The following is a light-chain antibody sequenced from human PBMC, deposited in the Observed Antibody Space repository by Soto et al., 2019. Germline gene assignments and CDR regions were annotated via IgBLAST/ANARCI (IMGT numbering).Light chain of an antibody. CDR2: SNN. CDR3: ATWDDSLNGVV. V-gene: IGLV1-44*01. J-gene: IGLJ2*01. Sequence: QSVLTQPPSASGTPGQRVTISCSGSSSNIGSNTVNWYQQLPRTAPKLLIYSNNQRPSGVPDRFSGSKSGPSASLAISGLQSEDEAEYYCATWDDSLNGVVFGGGTKLTVL. CDR1: SSNIGSNT.